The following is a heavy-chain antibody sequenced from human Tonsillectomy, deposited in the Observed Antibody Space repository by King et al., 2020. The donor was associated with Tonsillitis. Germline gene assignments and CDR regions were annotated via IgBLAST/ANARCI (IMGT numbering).Heavy chain of an antibody. CDR1: GYSFTTYW. V-gene: IGHV5-51*01. Sequence: VQRLESGAEVKKPGESLNISCKGSGYSFTTYWIGWVRQMPGKDLEWMGFMYSGYSDTIYSPSLQGQVTHPAKQANSTAYQPWSSLKASDTAMYYCARVIDSCDAFDIWGQGTMVTVSS. D-gene: IGHD3-22*01. CDR2: MYSGYSDT. CDR3: ARVIDSCDAFDI. J-gene: IGHJ3*02.